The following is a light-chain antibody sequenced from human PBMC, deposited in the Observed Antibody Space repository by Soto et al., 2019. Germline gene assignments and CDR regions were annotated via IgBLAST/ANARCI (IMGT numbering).Light chain of an antibody. CDR3: QQFNNYP. Sequence: GDRVTITCPAIHGITSALAWYQQKPGQAPKLLIYDASSLESVVPSRFSCSGSGTDFTLTISSLQPEDCATYYCQQFNNYPFGQGTRLDIK. CDR1: HGITSA. CDR2: DAS. V-gene: IGKV1D-13*01. J-gene: IGKJ5*01.